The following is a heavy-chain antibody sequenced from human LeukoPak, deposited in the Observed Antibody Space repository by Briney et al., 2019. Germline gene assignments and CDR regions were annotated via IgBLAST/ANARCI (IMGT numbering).Heavy chain of an antibody. J-gene: IGHJ4*02. CDR1: GSSVSSYY. CDR2: IHNSGRT. V-gene: IGHV4-59*08. CDR3: ARHGTISSESYFDY. Sequence: PSETLSLTCSVSGSSVSSYYWSWIRQSPGKGLEWIGYIHNSGRTNYNPSLKSRVTGFVDTSKNQVSLRLSSVTAADTAVYYCARHGTISSESYFDYWGQGALVSVSS. D-gene: IGHD1-14*01.